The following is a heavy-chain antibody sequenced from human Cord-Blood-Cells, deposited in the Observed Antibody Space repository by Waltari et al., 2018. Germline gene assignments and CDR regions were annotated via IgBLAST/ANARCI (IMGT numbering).Heavy chain of an antibody. CDR2: IYYSGST. CDR1: GGSISSYY. D-gene: IGHD3-10*01. J-gene: IGHJ5*02. Sequence: QVQLQESGPGLVKPSETLSLTCTVSGGSISSYYWSWIRQPPGKGLEWIGYIYYSGSTNYNPPLKSRVTISVDTSKNQFSLKLSSVTAADTAVYYCARDSRGGPTHPWGQGTLVTVSS. V-gene: IGHV4-59*01. CDR3: ARDSRGGPTHP.